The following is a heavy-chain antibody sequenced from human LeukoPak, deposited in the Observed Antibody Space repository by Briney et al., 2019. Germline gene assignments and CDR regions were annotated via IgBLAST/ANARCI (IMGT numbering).Heavy chain of an antibody. D-gene: IGHD3-16*01. CDR2: IKQDGSEK. CDR1: GFTFSSYS. V-gene: IGHV3-7*01. J-gene: IGHJ4*02. Sequence: GGSLRPSCAASGFTFSSYSMNWVRQAPGKGLEWVANIKQDGSEKYYVDSVKGRFTISRDNAKNSLYLQMNSLRAEDTAVYYCARASRGTYNWGQGTLVTVSS. CDR3: ARASRGTYN.